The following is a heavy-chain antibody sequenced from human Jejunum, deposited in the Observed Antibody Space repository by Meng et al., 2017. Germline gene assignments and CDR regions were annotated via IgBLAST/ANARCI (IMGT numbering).Heavy chain of an antibody. CDR3: ARAIRERYFDS. V-gene: IGHV4-4*02. J-gene: IGHJ4*02. Sequence: QVRPQESGPGLVKPSGTLSLTCTVSGVSTTAPFYWTWLCQAPGKGLEWIGEVWPSGATYYNPSLSSRITISIDTSNNQFSLEVAFLTAADTAVYYCARAIRERYFDSWGQGTLVTVSS. D-gene: IGHD1-14*01. CDR1: GVSTTAPFY. CDR2: VWPSGAT.